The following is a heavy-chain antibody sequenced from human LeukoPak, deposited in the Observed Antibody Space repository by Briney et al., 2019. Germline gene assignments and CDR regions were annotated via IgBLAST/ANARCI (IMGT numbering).Heavy chain of an antibody. J-gene: IGHJ4*02. D-gene: IGHD3-3*01. V-gene: IGHV3-7*01. CDR3: ARDWSDGFDY. CDR2: IKEDGSEK. Sequence: GGSLRLSCAASGFTVSSNYMSWVRQAPGKGLEWVASIKEDGSEKYYVDSVKGRFTISRDNAKNSVYLQMNSLRAEDTAVYYCARDWSDGFDYWGQGTLVTVSS. CDR1: GFTVSSNY.